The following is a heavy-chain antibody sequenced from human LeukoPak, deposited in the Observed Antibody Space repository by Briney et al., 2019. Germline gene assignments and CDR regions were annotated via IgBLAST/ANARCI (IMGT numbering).Heavy chain of an antibody. CDR1: GYSFTSYW. CDR3: ARLETYYGGNFPFDY. Sequence: GESLKIPCKGSGYSFTSYWIAWVRQIPGKGLEWMGIIYPGESDTRYSPSFQGQATISADTSISTAYLQWSSLKASDTAMYYCARLETYYGGNFPFDYWGQGTLVTVSS. J-gene: IGHJ4*02. D-gene: IGHD4-23*01. V-gene: IGHV5-51*01. CDR2: IYPGESDT.